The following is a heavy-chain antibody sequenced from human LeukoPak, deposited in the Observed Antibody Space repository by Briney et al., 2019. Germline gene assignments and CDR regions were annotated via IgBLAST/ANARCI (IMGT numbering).Heavy chain of an antibody. V-gene: IGHV1-8*03. Sequence: ASVKVSCKASGGTFSSYAISWVRQAPGQGLEWMGWMNPNSGNTGYAQKFQGRVTITRDTSISTAYMELSSLRSEDTAVYYCARAPQWLGHYYYMDVWGRGTTVTVSS. J-gene: IGHJ6*03. CDR2: MNPNSGNT. CDR1: GGTFSSYA. CDR3: ARAPQWLGHYYYMDV. D-gene: IGHD6-19*01.